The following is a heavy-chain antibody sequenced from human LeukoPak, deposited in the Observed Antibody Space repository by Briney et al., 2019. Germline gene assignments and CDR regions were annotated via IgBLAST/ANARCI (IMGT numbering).Heavy chain of an antibody. V-gene: IGHV3-7*04. D-gene: IGHD2-2*01. CDR2: IKPDGSEK. CDR3: ARALSCSTCLYFDY. Sequence: GGSRRLSCAASGFTSASYWANWVRQAQGKGLGWVASIKPDGSEKYYVDSVKGRFTISRDNAKNSLYLQMNSLRAEDTAIYYCARALSCSTCLYFDYWGQGTLVTVSS. J-gene: IGHJ4*02. CDR1: GFTSASYW.